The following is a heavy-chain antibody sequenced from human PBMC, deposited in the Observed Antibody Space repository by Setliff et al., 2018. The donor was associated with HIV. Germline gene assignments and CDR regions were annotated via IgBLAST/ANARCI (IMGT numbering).Heavy chain of an antibody. CDR2: IYPYDSDT. CDR1: GYSFTTYW. V-gene: IGHV5-51*06. CDR3: ARRPYYDSWSGHQAFDI. Sequence: GESLKISCKGSGYSFTTYWIGWVRQMPGKGLEWMGSIYPYDSDTRYSPSFQGQVIISADKSISTAYVQWSGLKASDTAMYYCARRPYYDSWSGHQAFDIWGQGTMVTVSS. J-gene: IGHJ3*02. D-gene: IGHD3-3*01.